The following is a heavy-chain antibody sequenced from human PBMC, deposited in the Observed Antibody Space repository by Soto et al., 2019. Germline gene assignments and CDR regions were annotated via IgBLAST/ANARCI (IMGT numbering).Heavy chain of an antibody. CDR2: IIPIFGTA. CDR3: AREGYGGDRGAFDI. D-gene: IGHD2-21*01. Sequence: GASVKVSCKASGGTFSSYAISWVRQAPGQGLEWMGGIIPIFGTANYAQKFQGRVTITADESTSTAYMELSSLRSEDTAVYYCAREGYGGDRGAFDIWGQGTMVTVSS. J-gene: IGHJ3*02. CDR1: GGTFSSYA. V-gene: IGHV1-69*13.